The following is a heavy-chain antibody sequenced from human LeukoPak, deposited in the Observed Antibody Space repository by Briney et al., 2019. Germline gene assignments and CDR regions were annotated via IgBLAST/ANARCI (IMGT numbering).Heavy chain of an antibody. J-gene: IGHJ4*02. Sequence: GGSLRLSCAASGLTFSSSSFNWVRQAPGKGLEWVSYISSENTIYYADSVKGRFTISRDNAKKSLFLQMNSLRVEDTAVYYCARGRVGDHSGSYYFDYWGQGTLVTVSS. CDR3: ARGRVGDHSGSYYFDY. CDR1: GLTFSSSS. CDR2: ISSENTI. D-gene: IGHD1-26*01. V-gene: IGHV3-48*01.